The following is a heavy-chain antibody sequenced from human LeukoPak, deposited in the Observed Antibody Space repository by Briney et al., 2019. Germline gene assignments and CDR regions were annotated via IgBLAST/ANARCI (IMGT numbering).Heavy chain of an antibody. CDR3: AKDGKWELSADIDY. V-gene: IGHV3-30*18. D-gene: IGHD1-26*01. CDR1: GFTFSSYG. Sequence: GGSLRLSCAASGFTFSSYGMHWVRQAPGKGLEWVAVISYDGSNKYYADSMKGRFTISRDNSKNTLYLQMNSLRAEDTAVYYCAKDGKWELSADIDYWGQGTLVTVSS. CDR2: ISYDGSNK. J-gene: IGHJ4*02.